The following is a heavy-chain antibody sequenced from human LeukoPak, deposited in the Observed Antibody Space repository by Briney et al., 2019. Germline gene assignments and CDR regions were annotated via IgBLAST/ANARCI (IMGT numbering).Heavy chain of an antibody. CDR2: ISGSGDST. Sequence: GGSLRLSCAASGFTFSSYAMSWVRQAPGKGLEWVSAISGSGDSTYNADSVKGQFTISRDNSKNTLYLQMNSLRAEDTAVYYCAKLFTFGGVIVNFDYWGQGTLVTVSS. CDR3: AKLFTFGGVIVNFDY. V-gene: IGHV3-23*01. D-gene: IGHD3-16*02. J-gene: IGHJ4*02. CDR1: GFTFSSYA.